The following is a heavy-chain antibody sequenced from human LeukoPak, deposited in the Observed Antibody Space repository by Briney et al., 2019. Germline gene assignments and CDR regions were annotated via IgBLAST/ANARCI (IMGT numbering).Heavy chain of an antibody. CDR1: GFTFSSYA. V-gene: IGHV3-48*03. CDR3: ARRLPYYGMDV. Sequence: PGGSLRLSCAASGFTFSSYAMNWVRQAPGKGLEWVSKISNSGGALYYADSVKGRFTISRDNAKNSLFLQMNSLRAEDTAVYYCARRLPYYGMDVWGQGTTVTVSS. CDR2: ISNSGGAL. J-gene: IGHJ6*02. D-gene: IGHD6-25*01.